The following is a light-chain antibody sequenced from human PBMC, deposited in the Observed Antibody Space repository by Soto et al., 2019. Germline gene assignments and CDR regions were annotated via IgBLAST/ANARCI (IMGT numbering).Light chain of an antibody. CDR2: DAF. J-gene: IGKJ4*01. V-gene: IGKV1-33*01. Sequence: DIQMTQSPSSLSALVGDRVAITCQASQDIRNNINWYQQKPGKAPQLLTYDAFNLQIGVPARFSGSGSGTHFTFTISNLQPEDIATYDCQQFRSHPRTFGGGTKV. CDR3: QQFRSHPRT. CDR1: QDIRNN.